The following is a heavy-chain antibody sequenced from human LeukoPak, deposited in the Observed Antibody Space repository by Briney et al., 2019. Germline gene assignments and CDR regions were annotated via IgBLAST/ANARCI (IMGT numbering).Heavy chain of an antibody. CDR3: ARWGSVVRRYYFDY. CDR1: GFTFSSYG. CDR2: IWYDGSNK. J-gene: IGHJ4*02. D-gene: IGHD3-16*01. V-gene: IGHV3-33*01. Sequence: GRSLRLSCAASGFTFSSYGMHWVRQAPGKGLEWVAFIWYDGSNKYYADSVKGRFTISRDNSKNTLYLQMNSLRAEDTAVYYCARWGSVVRRYYFDYWGQGTLVTVSS.